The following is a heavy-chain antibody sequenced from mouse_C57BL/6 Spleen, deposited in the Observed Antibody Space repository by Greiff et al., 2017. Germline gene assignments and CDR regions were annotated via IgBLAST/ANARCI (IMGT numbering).Heavy chain of an antibody. CDR2: INPNNGGT. D-gene: IGHD3-2*02. V-gene: IGHV1-18*01. CDR1: GYTFTDYN. J-gene: IGHJ3*01. Sequence: EVQLQQSGPELVKPGASVKIPCKASGYTFTDYNMDWVKQSHGKSLEWIGDINPNNGGTIYNQKFKGKATLTVDKSSSTAYMELRSLTSEDTAVYYCARGAAQATFFAYWGQGTLVTVSA. CDR3: ARGAAQATFFAY.